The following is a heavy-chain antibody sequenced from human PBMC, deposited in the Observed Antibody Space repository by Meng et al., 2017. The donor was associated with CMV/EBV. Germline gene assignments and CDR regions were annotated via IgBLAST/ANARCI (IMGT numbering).Heavy chain of an antibody. Sequence: ASVKVFCKASGYTFTGYYMHWVRQAPGQGLEWMGWINPNSGGTNYAQKFQGRVTMTRDTSISTAYMELSRLRSDDTAVYYCARFVGYCSSTSCRTGVWFDPWGQGTLVTVSS. CDR1: GYTFTGYY. CDR3: ARFVGYCSSTSCRTGVWFDP. J-gene: IGHJ5*02. V-gene: IGHV1-2*02. D-gene: IGHD2-2*01. CDR2: INPNSGGT.